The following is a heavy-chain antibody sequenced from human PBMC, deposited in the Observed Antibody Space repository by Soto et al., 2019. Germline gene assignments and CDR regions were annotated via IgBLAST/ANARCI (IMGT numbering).Heavy chain of an antibody. D-gene: IGHD3-10*02. Sequence: GGSLRLSCAASGFTFDNYAMSWVRQAPGKGLEWVSAVSGSGDSAYYPDSARGRFSISRDNSQNTVHLQMNNLRAEDTAVYYCTKRREYVGATNFDYWGQGTLVTVSS. CDR1: GFTFDNYA. CDR2: VSGSGDSA. CDR3: TKRREYVGATNFDY. V-gene: IGHV3-23*01. J-gene: IGHJ4*02.